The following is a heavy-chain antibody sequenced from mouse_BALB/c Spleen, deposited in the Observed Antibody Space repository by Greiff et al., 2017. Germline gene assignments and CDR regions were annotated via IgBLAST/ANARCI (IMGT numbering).Heavy chain of an antibody. Sequence: QVQLQQSGAELAKPGASVKMSCKASGFTFTSYWMHWVKQRPGQGLEWIGYINPSTGYTEYNQKFKDKATLTADKSSSTAYMQLSSLTSEDSAVYYCARTHYGNPFAYWGQGTLVTVSA. CDR3: ARTHYGNPFAY. CDR2: INPSTGYT. D-gene: IGHD2-1*01. CDR1: GFTFTSYW. V-gene: IGHV1-7*01. J-gene: IGHJ3*01.